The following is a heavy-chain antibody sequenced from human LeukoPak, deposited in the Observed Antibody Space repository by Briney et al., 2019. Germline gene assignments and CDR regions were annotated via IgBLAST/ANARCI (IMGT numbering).Heavy chain of an antibody. V-gene: IGHV4-34*01. CDR2: INHSGST. Sequence: SETLSLTCAVYGGSFNDYYWSWIRQPPGKGLEWIGEINHSGSTNYNPSLKSRVTMSVDTSKNQFSLKMTSVTAADTALYYCARADHSSGGLARFDPWGQGTLVTVSS. J-gene: IGHJ5*02. CDR3: ARADHSSGGLARFDP. CDR1: GGSFNDYY. D-gene: IGHD3-22*01.